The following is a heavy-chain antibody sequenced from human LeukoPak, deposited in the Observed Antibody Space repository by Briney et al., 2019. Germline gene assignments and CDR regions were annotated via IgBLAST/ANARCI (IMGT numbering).Heavy chain of an antibody. CDR2: ISGSGGST. Sequence: GGSLRLSCAASGFTFSSYAMSWVRQAPGKGLEWVSAISGSGGSTYYADSVKGRFTSSRDNSKNTLYLQMNSLRAEDTAVYYCAKNPAIFGVVNYYMDVWGKGTTVTVSS. CDR3: AKNPAIFGVVNYYMDV. V-gene: IGHV3-23*01. CDR1: GFTFSSYA. D-gene: IGHD3-3*01. J-gene: IGHJ6*03.